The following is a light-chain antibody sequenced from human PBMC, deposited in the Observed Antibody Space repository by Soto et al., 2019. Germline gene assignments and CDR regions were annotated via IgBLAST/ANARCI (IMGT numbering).Light chain of an antibody. Sequence: IHMTQSPSSLSASVGDRVTITCRASQRITTYLNWYQQKPGKAPKLLISTSATLQGGVPSRFSGSGSRTDFTLTITTPQPEDFAHYFCQDGYNRTYTFGQETKLEVK. CDR1: QRITTY. CDR2: TSA. CDR3: QDGYNRTYT. J-gene: IGKJ2*01. V-gene: IGKV1-39*01.